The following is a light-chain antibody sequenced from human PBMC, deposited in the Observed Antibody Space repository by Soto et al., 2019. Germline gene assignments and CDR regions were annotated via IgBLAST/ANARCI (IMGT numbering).Light chain of an antibody. Sequence: EIVMTQSPATLSVSPGERATLSCRASQSVSSNLAWYQQKPGQAHQLLIYGASTRATGIPARFSGSASGTVFTLTISSLQSEDFTVYYCQQYNTWPSFGQGTKLEIK. CDR1: QSVSSN. J-gene: IGKJ2*01. CDR2: GAS. V-gene: IGKV3-15*01. CDR3: QQYNTWPS.